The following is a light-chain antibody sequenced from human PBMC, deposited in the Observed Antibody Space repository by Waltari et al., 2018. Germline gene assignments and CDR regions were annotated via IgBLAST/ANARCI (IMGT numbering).Light chain of an antibody. J-gene: IGKJ1*01. Sequence: DVVMTQSPLSLPVTLGQPASISCRTSQSLLTSGGNTFLNWFQQRPGQSPRRLIYQVSNRDSGVPDRFSGRGSGTDFTLRISRVEAEDVGVYYCMQGTHWPRTFGQGTKVEIK. CDR2: QVS. CDR1: QSLLTSGGNTF. V-gene: IGKV2-30*01. CDR3: MQGTHWPRT.